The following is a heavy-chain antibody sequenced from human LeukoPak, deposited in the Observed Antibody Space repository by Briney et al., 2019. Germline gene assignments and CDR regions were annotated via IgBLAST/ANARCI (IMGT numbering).Heavy chain of an antibody. CDR1: GGSLSSYY. D-gene: IGHD3-16*01. V-gene: IGHV4-59*08. Sequence: PSETLFLSCTVSGGSLSSYYWSWIRQPPGKGLEWIGYIYYRGRTKYNPSLQSRVTISVDTSRNQFSLRLSSVTAADTAVYYCARQSDDLGYFQHWGQGTLVTVSS. J-gene: IGHJ1*01. CDR2: IYYRGRT. CDR3: ARQSDDLGYFQH.